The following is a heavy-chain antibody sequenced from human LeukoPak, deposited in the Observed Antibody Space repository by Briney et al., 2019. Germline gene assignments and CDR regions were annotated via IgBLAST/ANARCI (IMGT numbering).Heavy chain of an antibody. CDR1: GMTFSRYW. D-gene: IGHD2-21*02. CDR2: IKEDGSVK. Sequence: GGSLRLSCAASGMTFSRYWMNWVRQAPGKGLEWVANIKEDGSVKNYVDSVRGRFTVSRDNAKNSLYLQMNSLRAEDTAVYYCARDKPFGDCADYWGQGTLVPVSS. V-gene: IGHV3-7*01. J-gene: IGHJ4*02. CDR3: ARDKPFGDCADY.